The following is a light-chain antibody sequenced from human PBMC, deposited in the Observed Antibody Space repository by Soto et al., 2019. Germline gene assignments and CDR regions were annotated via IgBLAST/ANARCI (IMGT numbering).Light chain of an antibody. V-gene: IGKV1-33*01. J-gene: IGKJ3*01. Sequence: DIQLTQSPSSLSASVGDRVTITCQASQDITKSLNWYQQKPGKAPNLLIYDASNLETGVPSNFSGRGSGTDFTFTITSLQPEDMATYYCQQYHNLPFTFGPGTKVEIK. CDR3: QQYHNLPFT. CDR2: DAS. CDR1: QDITKS.